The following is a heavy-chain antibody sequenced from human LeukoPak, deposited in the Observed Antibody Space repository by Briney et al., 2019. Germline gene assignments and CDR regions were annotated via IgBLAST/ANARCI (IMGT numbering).Heavy chain of an antibody. J-gene: IGHJ4*02. CDR1: GGSVSSYY. Sequence: PSETLSLTCSVSGGSVSSYYWSWIRQSPGKGLEWIGYIHNSGRTNYNPSLKSRVTGFVDTSKNQVSLRLSSVTAADTAVYYCARHGTIPGESYFDYWGQGALVTVSS. CDR3: ARHGTIPGESYFDY. CDR2: IHNSGRT. D-gene: IGHD1-14*01. V-gene: IGHV4-59*08.